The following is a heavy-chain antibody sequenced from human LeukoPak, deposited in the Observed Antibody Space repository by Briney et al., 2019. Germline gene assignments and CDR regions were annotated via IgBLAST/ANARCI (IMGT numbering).Heavy chain of an antibody. CDR2: ISSSSSYI. CDR1: GFTFNSYS. Sequence: GGSLRLSCAASGFTFNSYSMNWVRQAPGKGLEWVSSISSSSSYIYYADSVKGRFTISRDNAKNSLYLQMNSLRAEDTAVYYRARDSASNFYFWSGYPKYYFDYWGQGTLVTVSS. J-gene: IGHJ4*02. CDR3: ARDSASNFYFWSGYPKYYFDY. D-gene: IGHD3-3*01. V-gene: IGHV3-21*01.